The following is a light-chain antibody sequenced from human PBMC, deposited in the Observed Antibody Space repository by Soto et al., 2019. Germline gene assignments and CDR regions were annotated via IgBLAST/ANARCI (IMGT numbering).Light chain of an antibody. J-gene: IGLJ2*01. Sequence: QSVLTQSPSASASLGASVKLTCTLSRGHSSYAIAWHQQQPEKGPRYLMKLNSDGSHSKGDGIPDRFSGSSSGAERYLTISSLQSEDEADYYCQTWGTDIVVFGGGTKVTVL. CDR1: RGHSSYA. V-gene: IGLV4-69*01. CDR3: QTWGTDIVV. CDR2: LNSDGSH.